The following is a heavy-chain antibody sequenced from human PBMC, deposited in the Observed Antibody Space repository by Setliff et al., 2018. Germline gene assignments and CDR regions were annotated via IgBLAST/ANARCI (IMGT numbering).Heavy chain of an antibody. D-gene: IGHD1-26*01. V-gene: IGHV1-69*13. J-gene: IGHJ6*02. CDR3: ARDREWIVGATYYYYGMDV. CDR1: GGTFSSYA. Sequence: SVKVSCKASGGTFSSYAISWVRQAPGQGLGWMGGIIPIFGTANYAQKFQGRVTITADESTSTAYMELSSLRSEDTAVYYCARDREWIVGATYYYYGMDVWGQGTTVTVSS. CDR2: IIPIFGTA.